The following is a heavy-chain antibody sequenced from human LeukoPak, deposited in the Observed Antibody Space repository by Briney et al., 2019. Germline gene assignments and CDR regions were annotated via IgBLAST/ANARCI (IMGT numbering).Heavy chain of an antibody. D-gene: IGHD3-16*02. CDR3: ARAGGVGYYDYVWGSYRYLHSFFDY. V-gene: IGHV3-20*04. J-gene: IGHJ4*02. CDR2: INWNGGST. CDR1: GFTFDDYG. Sequence: GGSLRLSCAASGFTFDDYGMSWVRQAPGKGLEWVSGINWNGGSTGYADSVKGRFTISRDNAKNSLYLQMNSLRAEDTALYYCARAGGVGYYDYVWGSYRYLHSFFDYWGQGTLVTVSS.